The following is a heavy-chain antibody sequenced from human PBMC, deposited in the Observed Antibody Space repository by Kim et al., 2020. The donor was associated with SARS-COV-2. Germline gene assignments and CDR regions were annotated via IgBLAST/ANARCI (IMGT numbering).Heavy chain of an antibody. CDR1: GFTVSSNY. CDR3: ARDLDIVGCMDV. CDR2: IYSGGST. J-gene: IGHJ6*02. V-gene: IGHV3-53*01. Sequence: GGSLRLSCAASGFTVSSNYMNWVRQAPGKGLEWVSVIYSGGSTYYADSVKGRFTISRDNSQNTLYLQMNSLRAEDTAVYYCARDLDIVGCMDVWGQGTTVPVSS. D-gene: IGHD5-12*01.